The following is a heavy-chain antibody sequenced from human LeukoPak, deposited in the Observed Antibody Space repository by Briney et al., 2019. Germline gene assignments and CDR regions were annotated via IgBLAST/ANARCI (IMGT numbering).Heavy chain of an antibody. V-gene: IGHV3-23*01. Sequence: LSLTCVASGFTFSNYGMNWVRQAPGKGLEWVSGIVGSGVTTYYADSVKGRFTISRDNSKNTLYLHMNGLRVEDTAIYYCARDERWIQFNYWGQGTLVTVSS. CDR3: ARDERWIQFNY. CDR1: GFTFSNYG. CDR2: IVGSGVTT. D-gene: IGHD5-18*01. J-gene: IGHJ4*02.